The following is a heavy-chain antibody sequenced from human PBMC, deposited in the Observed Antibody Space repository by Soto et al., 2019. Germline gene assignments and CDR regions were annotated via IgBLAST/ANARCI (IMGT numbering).Heavy chain of an antibody. CDR2: IIPIFGTA. CDR1: GGTFSSYA. Sequence: QVQLVQSGAEVKKPGSSVKVSCKASGGTFSSYAISWVRQAPGQGLEWMGGIIPIFGTADYAQKFQGRVTITADESTSTAYMELSSLSSEATAVYYCAGAGGVYDFSPFDYWGQGTLVTVSS. J-gene: IGHJ4*02. D-gene: IGHD4-4*01. V-gene: IGHV1-69*12. CDR3: AGAGGVYDFSPFDY.